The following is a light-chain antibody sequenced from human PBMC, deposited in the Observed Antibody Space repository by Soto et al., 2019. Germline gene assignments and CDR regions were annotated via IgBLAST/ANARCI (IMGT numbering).Light chain of an antibody. V-gene: IGLV2-23*03. CDR1: SSDVGSYNL. J-gene: IGLJ2*01. CDR3: FSYARSSIFHVV. CDR2: EGS. Sequence: QSALTQPASVSGSPGQSITISCTGTSSDVGSYNLVSWYQQHPGKAPKVMIYEGSKRPSGISNRCSGSESGNAASLTISGLQAEDEADYYCFSYARSSIFHVVFGGGTKVTVL.